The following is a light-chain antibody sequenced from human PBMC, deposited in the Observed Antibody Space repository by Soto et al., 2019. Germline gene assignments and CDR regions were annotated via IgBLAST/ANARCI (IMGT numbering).Light chain of an antibody. Sequence: QSALTQPPSASGSPGQSVTISCTGTSSDVGAYIFVSWYQQHPGKAPKLMVYDVNTRPPGVPDRCFGSKSGNTASLIASGLQAEGEADYYCASFAGGTYVFGTGTK. CDR2: DVN. V-gene: IGLV2-8*01. J-gene: IGLJ1*01. CDR1: SSDVGAYIF. CDR3: ASFAGGTYV.